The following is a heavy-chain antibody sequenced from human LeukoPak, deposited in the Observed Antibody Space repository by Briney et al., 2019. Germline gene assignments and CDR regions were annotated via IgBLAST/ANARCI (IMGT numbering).Heavy chain of an antibody. D-gene: IGHD3-10*01. CDR3: AKAEEYYGSGSRYYGMDV. CDR2: ISWDGGST. CDR1: GFTFDDYA. J-gene: IGHJ6*04. V-gene: IGHV3-43D*04. Sequence: PGGSLRLSCAASGFTFDDYAMHWVRQAPGKGLEWVSLISWDGGSTYYADSVKGRFTISRDNSKNSLYLQMNSLRAEDTALYYCAKAEEYYGSGSRYYGMDVWGKGTTVTVSS.